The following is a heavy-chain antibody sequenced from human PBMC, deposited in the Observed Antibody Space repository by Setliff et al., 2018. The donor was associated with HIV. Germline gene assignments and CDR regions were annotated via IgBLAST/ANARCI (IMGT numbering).Heavy chain of an antibody. CDR1: GFSLNSPGGG. Sequence: SGPTLVNPTQTLTLTCTLSGFSLNSPGGGVGWVRHPPGQALEWLALIYSNDDKYYSPSLQNRLTLTKDASKNQVVLTMTNMDTVDTATYSCAHETPQSGARWFDPWCQGTLVTVSS. D-gene: IGHD2-15*01. CDR3: AHETPQSGARWFDP. J-gene: IGHJ5*02. V-gene: IGHV2-5*01. CDR2: IYSNDDK.